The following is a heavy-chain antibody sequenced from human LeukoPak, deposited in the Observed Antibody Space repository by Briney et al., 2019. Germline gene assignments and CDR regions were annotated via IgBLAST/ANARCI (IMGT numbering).Heavy chain of an antibody. Sequence: PSETLSLTCTVSGGSISSCYCSWIWKRAGKGQAWIGSIYTCGSSNYNPSLYSPVPLSVDTSKNLFLLKLSSVAAATTAFYYCASGSDRYYFDYWGQGTLVTVSS. CDR3: ASGSDRYYFDY. J-gene: IGHJ4*02. CDR2: IYTCGSS. V-gene: IGHV4-4*07. D-gene: IGHD2-21*02. CDR1: GGSISSCY.